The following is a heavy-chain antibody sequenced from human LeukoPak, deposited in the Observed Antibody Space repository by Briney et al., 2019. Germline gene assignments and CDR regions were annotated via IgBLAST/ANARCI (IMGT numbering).Heavy chain of an antibody. D-gene: IGHD6-13*01. CDR1: GGSISSSGYY. J-gene: IGHJ4*02. CDR2: IYCSGST. CDR3: ARASIRPIGSDSSSWPFLDY. Sequence: SETLSLTCTVSGGSISSSGYYWGWIRQPPGKGLEGIGSIYCSGSTYYNPSLKSRVTISVDTSKIHYYLKLSSVTAADTAVYYCARASIRPIGSDSSSWPFLDYWGQGTLVTVSS. V-gene: IGHV4-39*02.